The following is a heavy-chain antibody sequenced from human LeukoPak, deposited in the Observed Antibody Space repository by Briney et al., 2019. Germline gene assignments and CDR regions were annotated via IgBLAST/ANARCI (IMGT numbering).Heavy chain of an antibody. Sequence: GGSLRLSCAASGFTFSSYSMNWVRQAPGKGLEWVSSISSSSYIYYADSVKGRFTISRDNSKNTLYLQMNSLRAEDTAVYYCAKSYDSSGSYDYWGQGTLVTVSS. CDR3: AKSYDSSGSYDY. D-gene: IGHD3-22*01. J-gene: IGHJ4*02. CDR1: GFTFSSYS. V-gene: IGHV3-21*04. CDR2: ISSSSYI.